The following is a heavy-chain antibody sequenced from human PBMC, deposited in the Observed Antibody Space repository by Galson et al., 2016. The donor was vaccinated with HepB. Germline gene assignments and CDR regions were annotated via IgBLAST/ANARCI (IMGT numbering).Heavy chain of an antibody. CDR1: GFSLSTTGMC. CDR2: IDWDDDK. J-gene: IGHJ3*02. CDR3: ARLKGMVRGVWDAFDI. Sequence: PALVKPTQTLTLTCTFSGFSLSTTGMCVSWIRQPPGKALEWLALIDWDDDKYYSTSLKSRLTISKDTSKNQVVLTMTNVDPVDTATYYCARLKGMVRGVWDAFDIWGQGTMVTVSS. V-gene: IGHV2-70*01. D-gene: IGHD3-10*01.